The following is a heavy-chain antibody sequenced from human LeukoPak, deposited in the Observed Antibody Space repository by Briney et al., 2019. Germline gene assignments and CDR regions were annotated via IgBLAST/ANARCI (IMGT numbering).Heavy chain of an antibody. CDR1: GGSISSGGYY. Sequence: SQTLSLTCTVSGGSISSGGYYWSWIRQHPGKGLEWIGYIYYSGSTYYNPSLKSRVTISVDTSKNQFSLKLSSVTAADTAVYYCARAIVEEDDSSGYSSGYGMDVWGQGTTVTVSS. V-gene: IGHV4-31*03. CDR3: ARAIVEEDDSSGYSSGYGMDV. J-gene: IGHJ6*02. D-gene: IGHD3-22*01. CDR2: IYYSGST.